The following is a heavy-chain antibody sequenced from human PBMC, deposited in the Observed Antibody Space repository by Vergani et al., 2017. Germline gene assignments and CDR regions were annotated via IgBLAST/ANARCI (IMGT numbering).Heavy chain of an antibody. CDR3: AKDIRAIPNSGYDY. Sequence: EVQLVESGGGLVQPGRSLRLSCAASGFTFDDYAMHWVRQAPGKGLEWVSGISWNSGSIGYADSVKGRFTISRDNAKNSLYLQMNSLRAEDTALYYCAKDIRAIPNSGYDYWGQGTLVTVSS. CDR2: ISWNSGSI. CDR1: GFTFDDYA. V-gene: IGHV3-9*01. J-gene: IGHJ4*02. D-gene: IGHD3-22*01.